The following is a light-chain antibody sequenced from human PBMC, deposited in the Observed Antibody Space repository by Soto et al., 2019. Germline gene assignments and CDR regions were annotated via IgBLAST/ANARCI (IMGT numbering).Light chain of an antibody. J-gene: IGKJ5*01. Sequence: DIQLTQSPSFLSASVGDRVTITCRASQDINTYLAWYQQKPGKAPKLLIFAASTLQYGVPSRFSGSGSGTEFSVTITSLQHEDFATYYCQQRKSYPITFGQGTRLEIK. CDR3: QQRKSYPIT. CDR1: QDINTY. CDR2: AAS. V-gene: IGKV1-9*01.